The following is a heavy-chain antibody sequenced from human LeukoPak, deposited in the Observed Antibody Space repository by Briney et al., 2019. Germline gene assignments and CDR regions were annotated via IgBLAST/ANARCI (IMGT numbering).Heavy chain of an antibody. CDR2: INSDGSGT. J-gene: IGHJ5*02. CDR3: ARRLGYCTNGVCYSGWFDP. D-gene: IGHD2-8*01. Sequence: GGSLRLSCAASGFTFSSYWMHWVRQAPGKGLVWVSRINSDGSGTVYADSGKGRYTISRDNAKNTLYLQMNSLRAEDTAVYYCARRLGYCTNGVCYSGWFDPWGQGTLVTVSS. CDR1: GFTFSSYW. V-gene: IGHV3-74*01.